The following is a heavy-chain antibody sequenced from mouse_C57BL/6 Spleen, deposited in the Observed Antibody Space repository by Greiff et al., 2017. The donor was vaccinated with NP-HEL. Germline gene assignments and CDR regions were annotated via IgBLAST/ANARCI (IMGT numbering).Heavy chain of an antibody. J-gene: IGHJ4*01. V-gene: IGHV5-12*01. CDR2: ISNGGGST. CDR3: ARGTTVVATDAMDY. D-gene: IGHD1-1*01. Sequence: EVMLVESGGGLVQPGGSLKLSCAASGFTFSDYYMYWVRQTPEKRLEWVAYISNGGGSTYYPDTVKGRFTISRDNAKNTLYLQMSRLKSEDTAMYYCARGTTVVATDAMDYWGQGTSVTVSS. CDR1: GFTFSDYY.